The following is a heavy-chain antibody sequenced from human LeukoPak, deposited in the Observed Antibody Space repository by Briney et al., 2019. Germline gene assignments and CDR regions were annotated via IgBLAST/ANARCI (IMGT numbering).Heavy chain of an antibody. Sequence: PSETLSLTCTVSGGSISSYYWSWIRQPPGKGLEWIGYIYYSGSTNYNPSLKSRVTISVDTSKNQFSLKLSSVTAADTAVYYCAREAVSGEVVDWGQGTLATVSS. D-gene: IGHD2-15*01. V-gene: IGHV4-59*01. CDR2: IYYSGST. J-gene: IGHJ4*02. CDR1: GGSISSYY. CDR3: AREAVSGEVVD.